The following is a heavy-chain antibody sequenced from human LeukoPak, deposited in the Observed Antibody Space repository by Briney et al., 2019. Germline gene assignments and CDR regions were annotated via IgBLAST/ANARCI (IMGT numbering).Heavy chain of an antibody. D-gene: IGHD6-19*01. Sequence: GGSLRLSCAASGFTFSSYSMNWVRQAPVKGREWVSSISSSSSYIYYADSVKGRFTISRDNAKNSLYLQMNSLGAEDTAVYYCASIAVADDFDYWGQGTLVTVSS. J-gene: IGHJ4*02. CDR2: ISSSSSYI. CDR3: ASIAVADDFDY. V-gene: IGHV3-21*01. CDR1: GFTFSSYS.